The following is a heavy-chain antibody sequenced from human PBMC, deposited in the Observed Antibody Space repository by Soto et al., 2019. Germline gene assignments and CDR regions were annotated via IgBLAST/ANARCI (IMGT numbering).Heavy chain of an antibody. CDR1: GGSFSGYY. V-gene: IGHV4-34*01. CDR3: ARSLDYGDYPLAYNWFDP. J-gene: IGHJ5*02. Sequence: SETLSLTCAVYGGSFSGYYWSWIRQPPGKGLEWIGEINHSGSTNYNPSLKSRVTISVDTSKNQFSLKLSSVTAADTAVYYCARSLDYGDYPLAYNWFDPWGQGTLVTVSS. D-gene: IGHD4-17*01. CDR2: INHSGST.